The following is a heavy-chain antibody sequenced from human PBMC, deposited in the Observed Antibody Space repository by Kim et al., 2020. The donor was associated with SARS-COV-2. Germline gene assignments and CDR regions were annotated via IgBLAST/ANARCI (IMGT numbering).Heavy chain of an antibody. CDR2: INPNSGGT. CDR1: GYTFTGYY. J-gene: IGHJ4*02. CDR3: ARVQTAYNSGYYYRVPGSCFDY. V-gene: IGHV1-2*02. D-gene: IGHD3-22*01. Sequence: ASVKVSCKASGYTFTGYYIHWVRQAPGQGLEWMGWINPNSGGTDYAQKFQGRVTMTRDTSISTAYMELSRLRSDDTAVYYCARVQTAYNSGYYYRVPGSCFDYWGQGTLVTVSS.